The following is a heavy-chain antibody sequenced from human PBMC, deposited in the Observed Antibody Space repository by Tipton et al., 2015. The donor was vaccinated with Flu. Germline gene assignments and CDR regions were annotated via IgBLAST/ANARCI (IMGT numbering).Heavy chain of an antibody. J-gene: IGHJ4*02. CDR3: ARDPDYGDPYFDY. Sequence: RSLRLSCAASGFTFSSYGMHWVRQAQGKGLEWVAVIWYDGSNKYYADSVKGRFTISRDNSKNTLYLQMNSLRAEDTAVYYCARDPDYGDPYFDYWGQGTLVTVSS. CDR1: GFTFSSYG. V-gene: IGHV3-33*01. D-gene: IGHD4-17*01. CDR2: IWYDGSNK.